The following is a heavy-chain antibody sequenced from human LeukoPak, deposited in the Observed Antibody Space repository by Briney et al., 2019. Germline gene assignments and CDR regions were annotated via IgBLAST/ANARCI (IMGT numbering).Heavy chain of an antibody. CDR1: GDSIDSSS. D-gene: IGHD2-8*01. CDR3: AGLGVMVLVYQFEY. V-gene: IGHV4-59*12. J-gene: IGHJ4*02. Sequence: NPSETLSLTCTVFGDSIDSSSWSWIRQPPGKELELIGIVSYSGTTDYNPSLKSRVTISTDTSKNQFSLRLTSVTAADTAVYYCAGLGVMVLVYQFEYWGRGTPVTVSS. CDR2: VSYSGTT.